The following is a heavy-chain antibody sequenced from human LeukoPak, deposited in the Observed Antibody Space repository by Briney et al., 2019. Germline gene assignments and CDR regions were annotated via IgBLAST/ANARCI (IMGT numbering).Heavy chain of an antibody. CDR2: IKQDGSEK. D-gene: IGHD4-11*01. V-gene: IGHV3-7*01. Sequence: GGSLRLSCAASGFTFSSYWMSWVRQAPGKGLEWVANIKQDGSEKYYVDSVKGRFTISRDNAKNSLYLQMNSLRAEDTAVYYCAREGGTTVTTPYLDYWGQGTLVTVSS. J-gene: IGHJ4*02. CDR3: AREGGTTVTTPYLDY. CDR1: GFTFSSYW.